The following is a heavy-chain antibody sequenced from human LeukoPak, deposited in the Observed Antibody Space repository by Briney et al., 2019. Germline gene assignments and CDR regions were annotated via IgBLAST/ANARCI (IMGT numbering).Heavy chain of an antibody. D-gene: IGHD1-14*01. J-gene: IGHJ4*02. CDR3: ARSNHGTHY. V-gene: IGHV3-7*03. Sequence: GGSLRLSCAASGFSFNNHWMNWVRQTPGKGLEWVSVIKTNGSAPNYVDSVRGRFTISRDNAKNTLYLRMTSLRAEDTAVYYVARSNHGTHYWGQGTLVTVS. CDR2: IKTNGSAP. CDR1: GFSFNNHW.